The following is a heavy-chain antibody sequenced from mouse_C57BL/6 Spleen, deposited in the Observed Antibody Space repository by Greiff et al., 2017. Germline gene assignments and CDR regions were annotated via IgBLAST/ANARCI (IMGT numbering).Heavy chain of an antibody. Sequence: VQLQQSGPGLVKPSQSLSLTCSVTGYSITSGYYWNWIRQFPGNKLEWMGYISYDGSNNYNPSLKNRISITRDTSKNQFFLKLNSVTTEDTATYYCAIYYDYDSYWYFDVWGTGTTVTVSS. CDR2: ISYDGSN. D-gene: IGHD2-4*01. CDR3: AIYYDYDSYWYFDV. CDR1: GYSITSGYY. V-gene: IGHV3-6*01. J-gene: IGHJ1*03.